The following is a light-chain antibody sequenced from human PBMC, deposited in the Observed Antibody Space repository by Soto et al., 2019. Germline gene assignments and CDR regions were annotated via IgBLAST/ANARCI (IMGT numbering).Light chain of an antibody. CDR3: QQSYSTPRT. CDR2: AAS. V-gene: IGKV1-39*01. Sequence: DIQMTQSHPSLSASVGDRVTVTCGASQSISSYLNWYQQKPGKAPKLLIYAASNLQSGVPSRFSGSGSGTDFTLTISSLQPEDFATYYCQQSYSTPRTFGQGTKVDTK. J-gene: IGKJ1*01. CDR1: QSISSY.